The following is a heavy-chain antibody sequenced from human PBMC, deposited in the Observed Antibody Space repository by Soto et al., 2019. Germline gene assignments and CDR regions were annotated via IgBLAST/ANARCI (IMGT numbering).Heavy chain of an antibody. CDR2: INPSGGST. CDR3: ARGGPEMATIGSFDS. D-gene: IGHD5-12*01. J-gene: IGHJ4*02. CDR1: GGSFSYYA. V-gene: IGHV1-46*01. Sequence: GASVKVSCKASGGSFSYYAITWVRQAPGQGLEWMGRINPSGGSTTYAQKFQGRVTMTRDTSTSTVYMELSSLRSENTAVYYCARGGPEMATIGSFDSWGQGTLVTVSS.